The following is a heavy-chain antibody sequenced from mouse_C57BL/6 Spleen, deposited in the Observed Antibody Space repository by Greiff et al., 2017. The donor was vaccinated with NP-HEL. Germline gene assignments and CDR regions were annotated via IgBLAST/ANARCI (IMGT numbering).Heavy chain of an antibody. CDR3: ARDYAGYYDDY. V-gene: IGHV5-6*01. J-gene: IGHJ2*01. Sequence: EVLLVESGGYLVKPGGSLKLSCAASGFIFSSYGLSWVRQTPDKRLEWVETISSGGSYTYYPDSVKGRFTISRDNAKNTLYLQMSSLKSEDTAKYYSARDYAGYYDDYWGQGTPLAIPS. CDR2: ISSGGSYT. CDR1: GFIFSSYG. D-gene: IGHD1-1*02.